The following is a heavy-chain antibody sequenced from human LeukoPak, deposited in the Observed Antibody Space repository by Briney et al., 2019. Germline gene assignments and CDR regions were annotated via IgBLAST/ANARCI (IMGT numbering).Heavy chain of an antibody. D-gene: IGHD3-10*01. Sequence: GGSLRLSCAASGFTFSCYVVAWLRQAPGQGLVWVSAISGSGFNTYYPVFLKGRFTISRDNSKNTLYLQMNSLRAEDTAVYFCANGLTGGFGEFYYYGLGVWGQGTTVTVSS. J-gene: IGHJ6*02. CDR3: ANGLTGGFGEFYYYGLGV. CDR2: ISGSGFNT. CDR1: GFTFSCYV. V-gene: IGHV3-23*01.